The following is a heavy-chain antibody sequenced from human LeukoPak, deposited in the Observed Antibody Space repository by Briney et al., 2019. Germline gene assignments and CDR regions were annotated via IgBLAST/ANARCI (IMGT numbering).Heavy chain of an antibody. D-gene: IGHD6-13*01. CDR2: ISSSGSTI. CDR3: ARGVAAAGGLFDP. J-gene: IGHJ5*02. V-gene: IGHV3-11*01. Sequence: PGGALRLSCVASGFIFINNYMSWGRQAPGKGLEWVSYISSSGSTIYYADSVKGRFTISRDNAKNSLYLQMNSLRAEDTAVYYCARGVAAAGGLFDPWGQGTLVTVSS. CDR1: GFIFINNY.